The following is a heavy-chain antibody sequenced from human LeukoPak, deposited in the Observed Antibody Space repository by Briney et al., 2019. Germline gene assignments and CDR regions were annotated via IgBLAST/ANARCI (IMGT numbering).Heavy chain of an antibody. CDR1: GFSISNGYY. V-gene: IGHV4-38-2*02. Sequence: SETLSLTCTVSGFSISNGYYWGWIRQPPGKGLEWIGSIYYSGSTYYNPSLKSRVTISVDTSKNQFSLKLSSVTAADTAVYYCARHYCSGGSCYGNWYFNLWGRGTLVTVSS. J-gene: IGHJ2*01. CDR3: ARHYCSGGSCYGNWYFNL. CDR2: IYYSGST. D-gene: IGHD2-15*01.